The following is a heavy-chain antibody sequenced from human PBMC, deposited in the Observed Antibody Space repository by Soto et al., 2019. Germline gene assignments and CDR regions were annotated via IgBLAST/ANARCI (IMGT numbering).Heavy chain of an antibody. V-gene: IGHV1-3*01. Sequence: ASVKVSCKASGYTFTSYAMHWVRQAPGQRLEWMGWINAGNGNTKYSQKFQGRVTITRDTSASTAYMELSSLRSEDTAVYYCAISNPRYSSGWNFDYWGQGTRVTVSS. CDR2: INAGNGNT. J-gene: IGHJ4*02. CDR1: GYTFTSYA. CDR3: AISNPRYSSGWNFDY. D-gene: IGHD6-19*01.